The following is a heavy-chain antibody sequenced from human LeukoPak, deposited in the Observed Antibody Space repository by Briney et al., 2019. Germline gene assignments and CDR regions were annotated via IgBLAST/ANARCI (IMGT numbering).Heavy chain of an antibody. Sequence: PGGSLRLSCAGSGFIFNNYAMHWVRQPPGKGLEWVSGIGWNSGSIDCADSVKGRFTISRDNAKNSLYLQMNSLRVEDTAFYYCAKDNRRHYTSGPNPDSLHWGQGALVTVSS. CDR3: AKDNRRHYTSGPNPDSLH. CDR2: IGWNSGSI. V-gene: IGHV3-9*01. CDR1: GFIFNNYA. J-gene: IGHJ4*02. D-gene: IGHD6-19*01.